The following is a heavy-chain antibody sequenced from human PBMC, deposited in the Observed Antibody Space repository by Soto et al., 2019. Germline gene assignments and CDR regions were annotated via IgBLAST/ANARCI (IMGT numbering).Heavy chain of an antibody. V-gene: IGHV1-8*01. Sequence: GASVKVSCKASRDTFTSYDLNWARQATGQGLEWMGWMNPNSGNTGYAQKFQGRVTMTRNTSISTDYMELSSLRSEDTAVYYCAQNTAMVTIAYWGQGTLVTVSS. CDR2: MNPNSGNT. CDR3: AQNTAMVTIAY. D-gene: IGHD5-18*01. CDR1: RDTFTSYD. J-gene: IGHJ4*02.